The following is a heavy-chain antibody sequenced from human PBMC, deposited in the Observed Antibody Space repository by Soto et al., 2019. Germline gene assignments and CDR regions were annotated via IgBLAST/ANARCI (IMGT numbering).Heavy chain of an antibody. J-gene: IGHJ6*02. D-gene: IGHD1-1*01. CDR1: GGSISSADYY. V-gene: IGHV4-30-4*01. CDR2: IFYSGTT. CDR3: ARDLWVEPELYYYGRDV. Sequence: SLTCTVSGGSISSADYYWSLIRQTPGKGLEWIGHIFYSGTTYYNPSLKSRLTIAVDTSKNHFCLSLTSVTAADTAVSYCARDLWVEPELYYYGRDVFGQGHTVTFSS.